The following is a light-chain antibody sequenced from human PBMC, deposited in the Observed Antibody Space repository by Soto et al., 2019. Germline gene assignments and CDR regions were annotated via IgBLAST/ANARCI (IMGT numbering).Light chain of an antibody. J-gene: IGKJ2*01. CDR1: QSVSSSY. V-gene: IGKV3-20*01. CDR2: GAS. CDR3: QQYGSSLYT. Sequence: EIVLTQSPGTLSLSPGEIATLSCRASQSVSSSYLAWYQQKPGQAPRLLICGASSRATSIPDRFSGSGSGTDFTLTISRLEPEDFAVYYCQQYGSSLYTFGQGTKLEIK.